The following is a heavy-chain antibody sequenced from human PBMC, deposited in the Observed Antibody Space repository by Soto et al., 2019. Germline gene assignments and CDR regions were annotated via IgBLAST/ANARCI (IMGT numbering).Heavy chain of an antibody. CDR3: AREGLKHDFWSGYYGSVYYYGMDV. CDR2: ISAYNGNT. V-gene: IGHV1-18*01. J-gene: IGHJ6*02. Sequence: ASVKVSCKASGYTFTNFGISWVRQAPGQGLEWMGWISAYNGNTNYAQKLQGRVTMATDTSTSTAYMELRSLRSDDTAVYYCAREGLKHDFWSGYYGSVYYYGMDVWGQGTTVTVSS. CDR1: GYTFTNFG. D-gene: IGHD3-3*01.